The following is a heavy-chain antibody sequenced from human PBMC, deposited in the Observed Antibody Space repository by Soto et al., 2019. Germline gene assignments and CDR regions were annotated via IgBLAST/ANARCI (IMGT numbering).Heavy chain of an antibody. J-gene: IGHJ4*02. CDR1: GFSFSSYA. CDR2: ISARGGSS. D-gene: IGHD5-12*01. Sequence: VQLLESGGGLVQPGGSLRLSCAASGFSFSSYAMVWVRQAPGKGLEWVAVISARGGSSYFADSVKGRFTISRDNSKKVLSLEMNSLRAEDTAIYFCAKGSIEYSASVGNWGQGTLVLVSS. CDR3: AKGSIEYSASVGN. V-gene: IGHV3-23*01.